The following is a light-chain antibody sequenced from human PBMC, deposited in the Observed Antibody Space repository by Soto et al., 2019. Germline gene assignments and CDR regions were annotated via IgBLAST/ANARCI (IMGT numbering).Light chain of an antibody. CDR2: DVS. CDR1: SSDVGGYNY. CDR3: SSYTASNPRQIV. Sequence: QSVLTQPASVSGSPGQSITISCTGTSSDVGGYNYVSWYQHHPGKAPKLMIFDVSNRPSGVSNRFSGSKSGNTASLTISGLQPEDEAYYYCSSYTASNPRQIVSGTGTNLTV. V-gene: IGLV2-14*03. J-gene: IGLJ1*01.